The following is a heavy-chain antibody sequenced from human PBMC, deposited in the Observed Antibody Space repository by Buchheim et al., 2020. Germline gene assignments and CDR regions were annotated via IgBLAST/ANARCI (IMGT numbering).Heavy chain of an antibody. D-gene: IGHD2-15*01. CDR3: ARIVVVVAATPRGGMDV. CDR2: IYYSGST. CDR1: GGSISSSSYY. J-gene: IGHJ6*02. Sequence: QLQLQESGPGLVKPSETLSLTCTVSGGSISSSSYYWGWIRQPPGKGLEWIGSIYYSGSTYYNLSLKSRVTISVDTSKNQFSLKLSSVTAADTAVYYCARIVVVVAATPRGGMDVWGQGTT. V-gene: IGHV4-39*01.